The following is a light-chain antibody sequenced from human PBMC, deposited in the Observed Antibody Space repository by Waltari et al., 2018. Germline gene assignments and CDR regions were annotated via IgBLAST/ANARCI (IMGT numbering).Light chain of an antibody. CDR1: QGIRVD. CDR2: AAS. J-gene: IGKJ3*01. Sequence: DIQMTQSPSSLSASVGDRVTITCRASQGIRVDLGWYQQKPGRAPKRLIYAASRLQSGVPSRFSGSGSGTEFTLTISSLEPEDFGTYYCLQHNSYPFTFGPGTKVDI. V-gene: IGKV1-17*01. CDR3: LQHNSYPFT.